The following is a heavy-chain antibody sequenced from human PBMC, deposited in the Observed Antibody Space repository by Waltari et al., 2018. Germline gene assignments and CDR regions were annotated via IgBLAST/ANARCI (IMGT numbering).Heavy chain of an antibody. CDR1: GYSISSGYY. CDR3: ARRGYCTNGVCYGWFDP. CDR2: IYYSGST. V-gene: IGHV4-38-2*01. Sequence: QVQLQESGPGLVKPSETLSLTCAVSGYSISSGYYWGWIRQPPGKGLEWIGSIYYSGSTYYNPSLKSRVTISVDTSKNQFSLKLSSVTAADTAVYYCARRGYCTNGVCYGWFDPWGQGTLVTVSS. D-gene: IGHD2-8*01. J-gene: IGHJ5*02.